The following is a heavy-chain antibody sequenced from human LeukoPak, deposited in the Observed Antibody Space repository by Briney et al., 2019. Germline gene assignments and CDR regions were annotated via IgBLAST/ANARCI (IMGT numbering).Heavy chain of an antibody. Sequence: GGSLRLSCAASGFTFSSYGISWVRQAPGKGLEWVSAISASGGTTYYADSVKGHFTISRDNSKNTLYLQMNSLSAEDTAVYYCAKNGDRGAYCSGGSCYPYYYYYMDVWGKGTTVTISS. CDR1: GFTFSSYG. J-gene: IGHJ6*03. D-gene: IGHD2-15*01. CDR2: ISASGGTT. CDR3: AKNGDRGAYCSGGSCYPYYYYYMDV. V-gene: IGHV3-23*01.